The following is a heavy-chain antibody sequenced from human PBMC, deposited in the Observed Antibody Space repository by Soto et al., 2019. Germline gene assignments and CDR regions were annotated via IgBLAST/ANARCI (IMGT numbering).Heavy chain of an antibody. J-gene: IGHJ6*02. V-gene: IGHV4-39*01. CDR2: IYYSGTT. CDR1: GGSISSSSYY. CDR3: ARPNKAMGNGYYGMDV. Sequence: PSETLSLTCTVSGGSISSSSYYWGWIRQPPGKGLEWIGSIYYSGTTYYKPSPKSRVTISVDTSKNQFSLRLSSVTAADTAVYYCARPNKAMGNGYYGMDVWGQGTTVTISS. D-gene: IGHD5-18*01.